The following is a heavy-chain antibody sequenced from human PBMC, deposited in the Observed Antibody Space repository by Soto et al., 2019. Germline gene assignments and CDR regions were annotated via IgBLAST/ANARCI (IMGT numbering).Heavy chain of an antibody. D-gene: IGHD6-6*01. CDR3: AREYGYSSSSQYWYFDL. CDR1: GFTFSDYY. CDR2: ISSSGSTI. V-gene: IGHV3-11*01. Sequence: QVQLVESGGGLVKPGGSLRLSCAASGFTFSDYYMSWIRQAPGKGLEWVSYISSSGSTIYYADSVKGRFTISRDNAQNSLYLPMNSLSAADKAVSYCAREYGYSSSSQYWYFDLCGRGTLVTVSS. J-gene: IGHJ2*01.